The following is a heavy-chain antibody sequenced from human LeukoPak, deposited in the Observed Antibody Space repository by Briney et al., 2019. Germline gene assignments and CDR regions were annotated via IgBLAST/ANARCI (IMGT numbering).Heavy chain of an antibody. CDR1: GGSMSGQS. D-gene: IGHD1-26*01. CDR3: AREKWELLGEFSYYCDV. CDR2: IYYTGST. J-gene: IGHJ6*03. V-gene: IGHV4-59*11. Sequence: SETLSLTCTVSGGSMSGQSWSWIRQLPGKGLEWIGFIYYTGSTNYNPSLEGRVTFSIDTSQNQFSLRLTSVTAADTAVYYCAREKWELLGEFSYYCDVGGKGSTVTVSS.